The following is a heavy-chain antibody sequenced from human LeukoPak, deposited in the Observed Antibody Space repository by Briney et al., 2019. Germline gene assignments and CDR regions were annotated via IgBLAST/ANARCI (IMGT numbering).Heavy chain of an antibody. D-gene: IGHD3-22*01. V-gene: IGHV1-46*03. J-gene: IGHJ3*02. CDR3: ARAYYDSSGYYWYGGAFDI. CDR2: INPSGGST. CDR1: GYTFTSYY. Sequence: ASVKVSCKASGYTFTSYYMHWVRQAPGQGLEWMGMINPSGGSTSYAQKFQGRVTMTRDTSTSTVYMELSSLRSEDTAVYYCARAYYDSSGYYWYGGAFDIWGQGTMVTVSS.